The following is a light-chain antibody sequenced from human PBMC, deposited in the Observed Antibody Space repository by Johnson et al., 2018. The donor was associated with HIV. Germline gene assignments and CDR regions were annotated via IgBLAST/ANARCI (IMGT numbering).Light chain of an antibody. CDR1: SSNIGNNY. CDR3: GTWDSRLTVGV. CDR2: EDN. V-gene: IGLV1-51*02. Sequence: HSVLTQPPSVSAAPGQKVTISCSGSSSNIGNNYVSWYRQLPGTAPKVLIYEDNKRPSGITDRFSGSKSGTSAALDIAGLQTGDEADYYCGTWDSRLTVGVFGSGTKVTVL. J-gene: IGLJ1*01.